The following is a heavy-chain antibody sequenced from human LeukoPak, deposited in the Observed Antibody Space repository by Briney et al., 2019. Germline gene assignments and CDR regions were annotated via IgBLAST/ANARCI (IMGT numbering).Heavy chain of an antibody. Sequence: GGPLRLSWAACGFIFSSYIMNWLRQAPGKGLEWVSSISSSSSYIYYADSVKGRFTISRDNAKNSLYLQMNSLRAEDTAVYYCARAPYGSGSYSDYWGQGTLVTVSS. D-gene: IGHD3-10*01. CDR3: ARAPYGSGSYSDY. CDR1: GFIFSSYI. J-gene: IGHJ4*02. V-gene: IGHV3-21*01. CDR2: ISSSSSYI.